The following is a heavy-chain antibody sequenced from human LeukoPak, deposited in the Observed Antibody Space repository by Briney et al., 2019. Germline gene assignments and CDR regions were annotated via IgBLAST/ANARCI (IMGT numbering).Heavy chain of an antibody. Sequence: SETLSLTCTVSGGSISSGGYYWSWIRQHPGKGLEWIGYIYYSGSTYYNPSLKSRVTISVDTSKNQFSLKLSSVTAADTAVYYCARTYYDILTGYSQEGYDAFDIWGQGTMVTVSS. J-gene: IGHJ3*02. CDR3: ARTYYDILTGYSQEGYDAFDI. CDR2: IYYSGST. D-gene: IGHD3-9*01. CDR1: GGSISSGGYY. V-gene: IGHV4-31*03.